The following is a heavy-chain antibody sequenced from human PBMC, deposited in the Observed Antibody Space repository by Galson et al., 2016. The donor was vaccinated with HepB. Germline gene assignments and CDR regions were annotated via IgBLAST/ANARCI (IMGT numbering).Heavy chain of an antibody. CDR3: AKDWAYNSHAFDI. J-gene: IGHJ3*02. CDR1: GFTFSSHA. D-gene: IGHD1-1*01. CDR2: ISGSGGST. Sequence: LRLSCAASGFTFSSHAINWVRQAPGKGLEWVSAISGSGGSTYYADSVKGRFTISRDNSKNTLYLQMNSLRAEDTAVYYCAKDWAYNSHAFDIWGQGTMVTVSS. V-gene: IGHV3-23*01.